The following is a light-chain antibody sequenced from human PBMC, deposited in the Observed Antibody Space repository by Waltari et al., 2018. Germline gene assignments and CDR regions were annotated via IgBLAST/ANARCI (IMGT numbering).Light chain of an antibody. CDR3: CSYAGRYTSV. V-gene: IGLV2-11*01. J-gene: IGLJ2*01. CDR1: DSDVGAYKY. Sequence: QSALTQPRSVSGSPGQSVTLSCTGTDSDVGAYKYVSWYQHRPGKAPRLVFYDVDQRPSGCPERFSGSKAGNTASLPISGLQTDDEASYYCCSYAGRYTSVFGGGTKVTVL. CDR2: DVD.